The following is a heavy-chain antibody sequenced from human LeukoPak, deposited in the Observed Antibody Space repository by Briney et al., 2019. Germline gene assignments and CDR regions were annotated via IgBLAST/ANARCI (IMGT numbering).Heavy chain of an antibody. V-gene: IGHV3-11*01. CDR3: ARVGYDSSGYYQYYYYYYMDV. CDR2: ISSSGSTI. J-gene: IGHJ6*03. Sequence: GGSLRLSCAASGFTFSDYYMSWIRQAPGKGLEWVSYISSSGSTIYYADSVKGRFTISRDNAKNSLYLQMNSLRAEDTAVYYCARVGYDSSGYYQYYYYYYMDVWGKGTTVTIPS. CDR1: GFTFSDYY. D-gene: IGHD3-22*01.